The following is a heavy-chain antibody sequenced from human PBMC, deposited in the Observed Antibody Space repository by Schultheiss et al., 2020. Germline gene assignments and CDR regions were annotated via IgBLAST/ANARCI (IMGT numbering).Heavy chain of an antibody. Sequence: SETLSLTCAVSGYSISSNYYWSWIRQPPGKGLEWIGYIYYSGSTNYNPSLKSRVTISVDTSKNQFSLKLTSVTAADTAVYYCTGSTREDYFYMDVWGKGTTVTVSS. D-gene: IGHD2-2*01. CDR3: TGSTREDYFYMDV. V-gene: IGHV4-59*12. CDR1: GYSISSNYY. J-gene: IGHJ6*03. CDR2: IYYSGST.